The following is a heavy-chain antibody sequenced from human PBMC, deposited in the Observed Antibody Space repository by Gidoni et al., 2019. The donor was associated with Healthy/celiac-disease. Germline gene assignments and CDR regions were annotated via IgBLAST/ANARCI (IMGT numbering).Heavy chain of an antibody. CDR1: GFTFSSHA. V-gene: IGHV3-23*01. D-gene: IGHD3-22*01. J-gene: IGHJ4*02. CDR2: ISGSGGST. CDR3: VPYYYDSSGYWGDY. Sequence: EVQLLESGGGLVQPGGSLILPCAASGFTFSSHAMSWVRQAPGKGLAWVSAISGSGGSTYYADSVKGRFTISRDNSKNTLYLQMNSLRAEDTAVYYCVPYYYDSSGYWGDYWGQGTLVTVSS.